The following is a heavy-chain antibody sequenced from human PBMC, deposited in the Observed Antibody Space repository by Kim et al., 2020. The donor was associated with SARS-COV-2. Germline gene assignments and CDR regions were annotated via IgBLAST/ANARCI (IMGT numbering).Heavy chain of an antibody. CDR1: GFTFSSYG. CDR2: IWYDGSNK. Sequence: GGSLRLSCAASGFTFSSYGMHWVRQAPGKGLEWVAVIWYDGSNKYYADSVKGRFTISRDNSKNTLYLQMNSLRAEDTAVYYCARDNYGGNSGLLDYWGQGTLVTVSS. V-gene: IGHV3-33*01. CDR3: ARDNYGGNSGLLDY. D-gene: IGHD4-17*01. J-gene: IGHJ4*02.